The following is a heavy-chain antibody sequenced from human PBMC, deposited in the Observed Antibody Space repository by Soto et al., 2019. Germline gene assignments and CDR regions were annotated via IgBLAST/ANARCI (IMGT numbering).Heavy chain of an antibody. J-gene: IGHJ3*02. CDR3: AQAVAASGLFDI. CDR1: GYTFTGYY. D-gene: IGHD6-19*01. Sequence: VASVKVSCKASGYTFTGYYMHWVRQAPGQGLEWMGWINPNSGGTNYAQKFQGRVTMTRDTSISTAYMEPSRLRSDDTAVYYCAQAVAASGLFDIWGQGTMVTVSS. V-gene: IGHV1-2*02. CDR2: INPNSGGT.